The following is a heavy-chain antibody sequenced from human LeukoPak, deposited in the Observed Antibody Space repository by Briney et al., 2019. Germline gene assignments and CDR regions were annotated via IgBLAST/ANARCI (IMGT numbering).Heavy chain of an antibody. V-gene: IGHV3-23*01. CDR3: ARSIGLTGGGVDV. CDR1: GFTFSSYA. CDR2: ISGSGGST. J-gene: IGHJ6*02. Sequence: GGSLRLSCAASGFTFSSYAMSWVRQAPGKGLEWVSAISGSGGSTYYADSVKGRFTISRDNAKNSLYLQMNSLRAEDTAVYYCARSIGLTGGGVDVWGQGTTVTVPS. D-gene: IGHD3-9*01.